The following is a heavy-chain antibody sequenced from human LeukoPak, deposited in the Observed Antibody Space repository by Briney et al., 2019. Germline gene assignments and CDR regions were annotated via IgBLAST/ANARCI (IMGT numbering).Heavy chain of an antibody. CDR3: AREKAGIAAAGFDY. V-gene: IGHV1-2*02. D-gene: IGHD6-13*01. CDR1: GYTFTSYG. Sequence: ASVKVSCKASGYTFTSYGISWVRHDPGQGLEWMGWINPNSGGTNYAQKFQGRVTMTRDTSISTAYMELSRLRSDDTAVYYCAREKAGIAAAGFDYWGQGTLVTVPS. J-gene: IGHJ4*02. CDR2: INPNSGGT.